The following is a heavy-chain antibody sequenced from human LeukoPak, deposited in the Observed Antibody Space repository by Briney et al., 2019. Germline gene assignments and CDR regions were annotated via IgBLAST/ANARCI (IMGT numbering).Heavy chain of an antibody. D-gene: IGHD3-10*01. CDR3: ARGPYGSGANDY. CDR1: GGSISSGGYY. CDR2: IYYSGST. J-gene: IGHJ4*02. V-gene: IGHV4-31*03. Sequence: PSQTLSLTCTVSGGSISSGGYYWSWIRQHPGKGLEWIGYIYYSGSTDYNPSLKSRVTISVDTSKNQFSLKLSSVTAADTAVYYCARGPYGSGANDYWGQGTLVTVSS.